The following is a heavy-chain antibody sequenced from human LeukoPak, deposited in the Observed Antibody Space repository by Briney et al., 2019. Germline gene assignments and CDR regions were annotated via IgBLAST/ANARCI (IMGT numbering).Heavy chain of an antibody. V-gene: IGHV1-18*01. D-gene: IGHD3-10*01. J-gene: IGHJ4*02. Sequence: ASVKVSCKASGYTFTSYGISWVRQAPGQGLEWMGWISAYNGNTNYAQKLQGRVTMTTDTSTSTAYTELRSLRSDDTAVYYCARDLSGLLWFGETDYWGQGTLVTVSS. CDR3: ARDLSGLLWFGETDY. CDR2: ISAYNGNT. CDR1: GYTFTSYG.